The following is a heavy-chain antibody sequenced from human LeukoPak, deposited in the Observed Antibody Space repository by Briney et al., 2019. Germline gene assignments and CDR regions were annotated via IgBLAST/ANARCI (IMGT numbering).Heavy chain of an antibody. CDR3: AKLTRQHCGKDCPYPFDY. V-gene: IGHV3-23*01. Sequence: PGGSLRLSCAASGFTFSSYGMSWVRQAPGKGLEWVSVISGSGDITNDADSVTGRFTISRDNSKNTLYLHINSLSAEDTAIYYCAKLTRQHCGKDCPYPFDYCGQGTLVTVSS. D-gene: IGHD2-21*01. CDR2: ISGSGDIT. CDR1: GFTFSSYG. J-gene: IGHJ4*02.